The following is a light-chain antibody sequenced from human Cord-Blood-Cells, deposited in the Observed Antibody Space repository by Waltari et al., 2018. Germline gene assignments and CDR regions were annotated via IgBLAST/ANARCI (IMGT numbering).Light chain of an antibody. CDR3: SSYTSSSTWV. Sequence: SALTQPASLSGSPGQSITISCTGTSSDVGGYNYVSWYQQHPGKAPKLMIYDVSKRPSGVSNRFSGSKSGNTASLTISGLQAEDEADYYCSSYTSSSTWVFGGGTKLTVL. CDR2: DVS. CDR1: SSDVGGYNY. J-gene: IGLJ3*02. V-gene: IGLV2-14*01.